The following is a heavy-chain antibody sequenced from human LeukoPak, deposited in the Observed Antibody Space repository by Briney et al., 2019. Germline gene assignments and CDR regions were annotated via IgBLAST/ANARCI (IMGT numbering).Heavy chain of an antibody. CDR2: IYYSGST. CDR3: ARIGYCTNGVCSDYFDY. Sequence: SETLSLTCTVSGGSISSYYWSWIRQPPGKGLEWIGYIYYSGSTNYNPSLKSRVTISVDTSKNQFSLKLSSATAADTAVYYCARIGYCTNGVCSDYFDYWGQGTLLTVSS. J-gene: IGHJ4*02. D-gene: IGHD2-8*01. CDR1: GGSISSYY. V-gene: IGHV4-59*01.